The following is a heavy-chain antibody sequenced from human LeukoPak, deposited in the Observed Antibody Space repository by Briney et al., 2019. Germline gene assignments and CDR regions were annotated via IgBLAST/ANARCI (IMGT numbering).Heavy chain of an antibody. CDR3: ARDAGGTWFDP. J-gene: IGHJ5*02. CDR2: VNSNGGT. Sequence: SETLSLTCTVSGGSISTFSWNWIRQPPGQGLEWIGYVNSNGGTYNNPSLKSRVTVSLDMSKSQFSLKLSSATAADTAVYYCARDAGGTWFDPWGQGILVTVSS. V-gene: IGHV4-59*01. CDR1: GGSISTFS.